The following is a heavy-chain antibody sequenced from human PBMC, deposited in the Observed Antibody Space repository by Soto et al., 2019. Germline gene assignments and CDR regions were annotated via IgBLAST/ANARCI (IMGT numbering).Heavy chain of an antibody. CDR1: GFTFSNYY. Sequence: QVKLVESGGGSVKPRGALRLSCAASGFTFSNYYMSWIRQAPGKGLEWVSYISSSGSTIYYADSVEGRFTIYRDNAKNSLYLQMNSLRAEDTAVYYWARVDHIVATEGVDYWGQGTLVTVSS. CDR2: ISSSGSTI. D-gene: IGHD5-12*01. J-gene: IGHJ4*02. CDR3: ARVDHIVATEGVDY. V-gene: IGHV3-11*01.